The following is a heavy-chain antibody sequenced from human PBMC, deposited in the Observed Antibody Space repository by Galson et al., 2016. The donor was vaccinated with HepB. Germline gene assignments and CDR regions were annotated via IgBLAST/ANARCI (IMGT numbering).Heavy chain of an antibody. V-gene: IGHV3-74*01. J-gene: IGHJ4*02. CDR3: ARDSAHYYESSDYYVERGFGY. CDR1: GFTFIDYA. Sequence: SLRLSCATSGFTFIDYAMHRVRQGPGKGLVWVARIKNDVSSTSYADSAKGRYTISRDNAKNTLYLQMNSLRAEDTAVYYCARDSAHYYESSDYYVERGFGYWGQGSLVTVSS. D-gene: IGHD3-22*01. CDR2: IKNDVSST.